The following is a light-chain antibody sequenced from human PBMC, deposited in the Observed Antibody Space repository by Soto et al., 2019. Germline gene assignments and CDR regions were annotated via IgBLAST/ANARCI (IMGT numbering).Light chain of an antibody. J-gene: IGKJ4*01. Sequence: DIQMTQSPSTLSAYVGDRVTITCRASQRIASAVAWYQQRPGKAPNLLIYQASSLESGVPSRFSGSASGSEFTLTFTSLQSDDFATYFCLQYYAFPFTFGGGTKVEI. CDR3: LQYYAFPFT. CDR2: QAS. V-gene: IGKV1-5*03. CDR1: QRIASA.